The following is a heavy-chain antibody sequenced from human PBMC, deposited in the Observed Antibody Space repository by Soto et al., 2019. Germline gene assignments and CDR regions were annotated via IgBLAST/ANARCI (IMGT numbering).Heavy chain of an antibody. CDR3: AREPGIAVASGY. D-gene: IGHD6-19*01. CDR2: ISYDGSNK. V-gene: IGHV3-30-3*01. CDR1: GFTFSSYA. Sequence: QVQLVESGGGVVQPGRSLRLSCAASGFTFSSYAMHWVRQAPGKGLEWVAVISYDGSNKYYADSVKGRFTISRDNSKHTLYLKMNSLRAEDTAVYYCAREPGIAVASGYWGQGTLVTVSS. J-gene: IGHJ4*02.